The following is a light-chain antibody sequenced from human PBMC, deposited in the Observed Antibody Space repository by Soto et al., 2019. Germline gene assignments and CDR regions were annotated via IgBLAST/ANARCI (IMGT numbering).Light chain of an antibody. CDR3: QQYGSSPGT. V-gene: IGKV3-20*01. CDR2: AAS. CDR1: QSVSSSY. Sequence: EIVLTQSPGTLSLSPGERATLSCRASQSVSSSYLAWYQQKPGQAPRLLIYAASSRATGIPDRFSGSGSGTAFTLTICRLEPEDFAVYYCQQYGSSPGTFGQGTKVEIK. J-gene: IGKJ1*01.